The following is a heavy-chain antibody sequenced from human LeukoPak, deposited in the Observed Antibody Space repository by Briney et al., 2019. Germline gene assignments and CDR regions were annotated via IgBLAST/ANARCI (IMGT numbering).Heavy chain of an antibody. D-gene: IGHD5-18*01. CDR2: ISWNSGSI. Sequence: SLRLSCAASGFTFDDYAMHWVRQAPGKGLEWVSGISWNSGSIGYADSVKGRFTISRDNAKNSLYLQMNSLRAEDTALYYCARDIRGYSYGKPGDYYYYYMDVWGKGTTVTVSS. J-gene: IGHJ6*03. V-gene: IGHV3-9*01. CDR1: GFTFDDYA. CDR3: ARDIRGYSYGKPGDYYYYYMDV.